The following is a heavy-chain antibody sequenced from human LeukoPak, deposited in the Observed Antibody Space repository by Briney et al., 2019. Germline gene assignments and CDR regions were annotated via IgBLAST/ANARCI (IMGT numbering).Heavy chain of an antibody. Sequence: PSETLSLTCTVSGDSIRSRSYYWAWIRQPPGKGLEWIGEINHSGSTNYNPSLKSRVTISVDTSKNQFSLKLSSVTAADTAVYYCARLCEDIVVVVARQTYYYYYYYMDVWGKGTTVTISS. J-gene: IGHJ6*03. D-gene: IGHD2-15*01. V-gene: IGHV4-39*07. CDR2: INHSGST. CDR3: ARLCEDIVVVVARQTYYYYYYYMDV. CDR1: GDSIRSRSYY.